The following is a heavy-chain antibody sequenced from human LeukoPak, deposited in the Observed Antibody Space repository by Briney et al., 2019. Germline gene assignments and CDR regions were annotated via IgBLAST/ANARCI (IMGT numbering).Heavy chain of an antibody. CDR3: ARGIYLRS. D-gene: IGHD2/OR15-2a*01. J-gene: IGHJ5*02. Sequence: PGGSLRLSCAASGCTFSGYSMNWVRQAPGKGPEWIGEINHSGSTNYNPSLKSRVTISVDTSKNQFSLKLSSVTAADTAVYYCARGIYLRSWGQGTLVTVSS. CDR1: GCTFSGYS. V-gene: IGHV4-34*01. CDR2: INHSGST.